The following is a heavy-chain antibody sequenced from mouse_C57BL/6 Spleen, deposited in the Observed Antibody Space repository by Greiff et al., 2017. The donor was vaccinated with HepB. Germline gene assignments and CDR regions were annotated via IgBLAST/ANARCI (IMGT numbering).Heavy chain of an antibody. CDR1: GYTFTSYW. CDR2: IDPSDSYT. Sequence: VQLQQPGAELVKPGASVKLSCKASGYTFTSYWMQWVKQRPGQGLEWIGEIDPSDSYTNYNQKFKGKATLTVDTSSSTAYMQLSSLTSEDSAVYYWAREQLVRFAYWGQGTLVTVSA. J-gene: IGHJ3*01. V-gene: IGHV1-50*01. D-gene: IGHD4-1*02. CDR3: AREQLVRFAY.